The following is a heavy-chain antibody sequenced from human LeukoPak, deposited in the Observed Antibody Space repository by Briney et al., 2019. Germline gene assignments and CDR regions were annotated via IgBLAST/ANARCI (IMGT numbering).Heavy chain of an antibody. J-gene: IGHJ4*02. CDR3: ARGSRFLEWSSFDS. CDR2: ISPSSGGT. CDR1: GYTFTGYY. D-gene: IGHD3-3*01. V-gene: IGHV1-2*02. Sequence: GASVKVSCKASGYTFTGYYMHWVRQAPGQGLEWMGWISPSSGGTNYAPNFHGRVTMTTDTSINTAYMELSTLRSGDTAVYYCARGSRFLEWSSFDSWGQGTLVTVSS.